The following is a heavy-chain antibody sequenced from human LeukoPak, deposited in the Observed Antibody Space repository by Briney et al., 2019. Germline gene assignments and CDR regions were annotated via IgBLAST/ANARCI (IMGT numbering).Heavy chain of an antibody. D-gene: IGHD4-17*01. CDR2: IYSGGST. Sequence: GGSLRLSCAASGFTFSDYYMSWVRQAPGKGLEWVSLIYSGGSTYYADSVKGRFTISRDTSKNTLYLQMSSLRAEDTAMYYCARDLGGDYGGYFDYWGQGTLVAVSS. CDR3: ARDLGGDYGGYFDY. CDR1: GFTFSDYY. V-gene: IGHV3-53*01. J-gene: IGHJ4*02.